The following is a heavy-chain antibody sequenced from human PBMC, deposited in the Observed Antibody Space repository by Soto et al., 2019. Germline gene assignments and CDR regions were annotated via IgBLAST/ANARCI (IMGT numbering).Heavy chain of an antibody. CDR1: GYTFTSYY. CDR2: INPSGGST. J-gene: IGHJ4*02. CDR3: ARTPNIAAASTNFDY. V-gene: IGHV1-46*01. D-gene: IGHD6-13*01. Sequence: GASVKVSCKASGYTFTSYYMHWVRQAPGQGLEWMGIINPSGGSTSYAQKFQGRVTMTRDTSTSTVYMELSSLRSEDTAVYYCARTPNIAAASTNFDYWGQGTLVTVSS.